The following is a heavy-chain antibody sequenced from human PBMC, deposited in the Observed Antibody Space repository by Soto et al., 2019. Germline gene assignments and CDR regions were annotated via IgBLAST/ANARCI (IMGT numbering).Heavy chain of an antibody. V-gene: IGHV4-59*01. CDR2: IYYSGST. Sequence: SETLSLTCTASGGSISSYYWSWIRQPPGKGLEWIGYIYYSGSTNYNPSLKSRVTMSVDTSKDQFSLKLSSVTAADTAVYYCAGASYYDTSGYYSHFWGQGTLVTVSS. J-gene: IGHJ4*02. D-gene: IGHD3-22*01. CDR3: AGASYYDTSGYYSHF. CDR1: GGSISSYY.